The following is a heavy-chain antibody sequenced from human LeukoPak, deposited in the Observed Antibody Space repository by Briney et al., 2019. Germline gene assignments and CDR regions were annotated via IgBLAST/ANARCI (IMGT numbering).Heavy chain of an antibody. D-gene: IGHD4-23*01. CDR1: GFTFSNYA. CDR3: AKLGGNVAF. CDR2: ISGSGGST. V-gene: IGHV3-23*01. Sequence: GGSLRLSCAASGFTFSNYAMSWVRQAPGKGLEWVSSISGSGGSTYYVDSVKGRFTISRDNSKNTLHLQMNILRAEDTAAYYCAKLGGNVAFWGQEPWSPSPQ. J-gene: IGHJ4*01.